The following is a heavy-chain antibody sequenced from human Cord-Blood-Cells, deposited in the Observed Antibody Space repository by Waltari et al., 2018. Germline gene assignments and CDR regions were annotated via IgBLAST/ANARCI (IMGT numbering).Heavy chain of an antibody. CDR1: GGSFSGYY. CDR2: INHSGST. D-gene: IGHD3-22*01. J-gene: IGHJ2*01. V-gene: IGHV4-34*01. CDR3: ARTSYYYDSSGYYYGYFDL. Sequence: QVQLQQWGAGLLKPSETLSLTCAVYGGSFSGYYWSWIRQPPGKGLEWIGEINHSGSTNYNPSLKRRVTISVDTSKNQFSLKLSSVTAADTAVYYCARTSYYYDSSGYYYGYFDLWGRGTL.